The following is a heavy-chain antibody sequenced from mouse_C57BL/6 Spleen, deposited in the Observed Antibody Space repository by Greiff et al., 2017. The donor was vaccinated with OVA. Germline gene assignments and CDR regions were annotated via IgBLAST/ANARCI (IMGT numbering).Heavy chain of an antibody. J-gene: IGHJ4*01. CDR1: GFTFSSYT. D-gene: IGHD2-4*01. V-gene: IGHV5-9*01. CDR3: ARHVDYPYYAMDY. Sequence: EVQLVESGGGLVKPGGSLKLSCAASGFTFSSYTMSWVRQTPEKRLEWVATISGGGGNTYYPDSVKGRFTIARDNARNTLYLQMSSLRSEDTALYYCARHVDYPYYAMDYWGQGTSVTVSS. CDR2: ISGGGGNT.